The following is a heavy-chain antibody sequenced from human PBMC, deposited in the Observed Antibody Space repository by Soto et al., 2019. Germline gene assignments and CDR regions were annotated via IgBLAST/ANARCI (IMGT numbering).Heavy chain of an antibody. Sequence: PGGSLRLSXEASGFAFDTYGMHWIRQGAGQGLEWVATMSYDGSKIYYRDSVRGRFSISRDDSKRTLYLQMNSLRAEDTAVYYCAKDRDPYYYYYLMDVWGQGTTVTVSS. J-gene: IGHJ6*02. CDR1: GFAFDTYG. CDR3: AKDRDPYYYYYLMDV. CDR2: MSYDGSKI. V-gene: IGHV3-30*18.